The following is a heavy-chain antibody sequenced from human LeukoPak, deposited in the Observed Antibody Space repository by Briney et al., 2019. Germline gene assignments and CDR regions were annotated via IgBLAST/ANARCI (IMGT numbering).Heavy chain of an antibody. CDR2: IYYSGST. CDR1: GGSISSYY. D-gene: IGHD4-17*01. Sequence: SETLSLTCTVSGGSISSYYWSWIRQPPGKGLEWIGYIYYSGSTNYNPSLKSRVTISVDTSKNQFSLKLSSVTAADTAVYYCARNAGIDYGDYVVDIWGQGTMITVSS. CDR3: ARNAGIDYGDYVVDI. J-gene: IGHJ3*02. V-gene: IGHV4-59*01.